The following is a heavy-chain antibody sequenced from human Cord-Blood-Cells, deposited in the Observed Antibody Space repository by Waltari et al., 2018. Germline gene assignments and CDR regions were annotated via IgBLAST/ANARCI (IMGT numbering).Heavy chain of an antibody. CDR2: INPNSGVT. Sequence: QVQLVQTGAEVKKHGASVKVSCKASGYTFPGYYMHWGRQAPGQGLEWMGWINPNSGVTNYAQKFQGWVTMTRDTSISTAYMELSRLRSDDTAVYYCARRGRNHWYFDLWGRGTLVTVSS. CDR3: ARRGRNHWYFDL. J-gene: IGHJ2*01. D-gene: IGHD3-16*01. CDR1: GYTFPGYY. V-gene: IGHV1-2*04.